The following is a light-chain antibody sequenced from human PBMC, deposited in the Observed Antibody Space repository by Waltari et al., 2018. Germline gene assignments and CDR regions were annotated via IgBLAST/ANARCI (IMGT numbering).Light chain of an antibody. CDR2: LGS. CDR1: QSLLHSNGYNY. Sequence: PGEPASISCRSSQSLLHSNGYNYLDWYLQKPGQSPQLLIYLGSNRASGVPDRFSGSGSGTDFTLKISRVEAEDVGVYYCMQALQTPCTFGGGTKVEIK. J-gene: IGKJ4*01. V-gene: IGKV2-28*01. CDR3: MQALQTPCT.